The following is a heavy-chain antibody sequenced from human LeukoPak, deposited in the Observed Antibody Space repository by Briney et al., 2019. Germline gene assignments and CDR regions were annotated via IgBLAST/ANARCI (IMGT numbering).Heavy chain of an antibody. D-gene: IGHD6-19*01. CDR3: AKPSSGWYLFDY. Sequence: PGGSLRLACAASGFTFSSFAMTWVRQAPGKGLEWVSAITGSGDLTYYADSVKGRFTISRDNSKNTLYLQMSSLRAEDTAVYYCAKPSSGWYLFDYWGQGTLVTVSS. CDR1: GFTFSSFA. CDR2: ITGSGDLT. V-gene: IGHV3-23*01. J-gene: IGHJ4*02.